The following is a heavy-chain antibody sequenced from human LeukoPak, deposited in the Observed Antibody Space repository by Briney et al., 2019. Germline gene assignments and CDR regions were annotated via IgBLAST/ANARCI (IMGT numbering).Heavy chain of an antibody. CDR2: FDPEDGET. CDR1: GYTLTELS. D-gene: IGHD2-15*01. J-gene: IGHJ4*02. Sequence: GASVKLSCTVSGYTLTELSMHWVRQAPGKGLEWMGGFDPEDGETIYAQKFQGRVTMTEDTSTDTAYMELSSLRSEDTAVYYCATRGCSGGSCYSYFDYWGQGTLVTVSS. CDR3: ATRGCSGGSCYSYFDY. V-gene: IGHV1-24*01.